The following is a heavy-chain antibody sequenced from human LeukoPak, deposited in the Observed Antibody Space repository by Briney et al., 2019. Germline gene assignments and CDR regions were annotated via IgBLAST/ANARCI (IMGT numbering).Heavy chain of an antibody. CDR1: GFTFSSYA. D-gene: IGHD6-13*01. J-gene: IGHJ4*02. Sequence: GGSLRLSCAASGFTFSSYAMSWVRQAPGKGLEWVSAISGSGGSTYYADSVKGRFTISRDNSKNTLYLEMNSLRAEDTAVYYCAKDSGPYSSSWWVYWGQGTLVTVSS. CDR2: ISGSGGST. V-gene: IGHV3-23*01. CDR3: AKDSGPYSSSWWVY.